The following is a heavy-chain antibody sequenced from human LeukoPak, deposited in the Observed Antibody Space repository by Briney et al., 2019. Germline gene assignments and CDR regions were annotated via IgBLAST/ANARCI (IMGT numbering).Heavy chain of an antibody. D-gene: IGHD2-15*01. J-gene: IGHJ3*02. Sequence: GGSLRLSCAASGFTFSSYSMNWVRQAPGKGLEWVSSISSSSSYIYYADSVKGRFTISRDNAKNSLYLQMNSLRAEDTAVYYCAREFIVVPGTHDAFDIWGQGTMVTVSS. CDR1: GFTFSSYS. CDR3: AREFIVVPGTHDAFDI. V-gene: IGHV3-21*06. CDR2: ISSSSSYI.